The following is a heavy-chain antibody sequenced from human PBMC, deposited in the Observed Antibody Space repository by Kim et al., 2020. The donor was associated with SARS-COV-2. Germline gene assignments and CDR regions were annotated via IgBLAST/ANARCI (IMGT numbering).Heavy chain of an antibody. J-gene: IGHJ6*02. V-gene: IGHV4-39*01. Sequence: SETLSLTCSVSGGDITVSNNYWAWFRQPPGRGLEYIGTMSYNGATYFRESFMSRVTLSVDTSKNEFSLEMTSVTAADTATYYCARHSNWKLPSGMDVWGPGTTVTVSS. CDR1: GGDITVSNNY. D-gene: IGHD1-1*01. CDR2: MSYNGAT. CDR3: ARHSNWKLPSGMDV.